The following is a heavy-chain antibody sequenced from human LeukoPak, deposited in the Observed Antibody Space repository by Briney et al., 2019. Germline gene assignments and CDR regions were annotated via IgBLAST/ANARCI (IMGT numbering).Heavy chain of an antibody. J-gene: IGHJ4*02. D-gene: IGHD3-22*01. V-gene: IGHV4-34*01. CDR1: GGSFSGYY. Sequence: SETLSLTCAVYGGSFSGYYWSWIRQPPGKGLEWIGEINHSGSTNYNPSLKSRVTISVDTSKNQFSLKLSSVTAADTAVYYCARDDSSGYYYFDNWGQGTLVTVSS. CDR3: ARDDSSGYYYFDN. CDR2: INHSGST.